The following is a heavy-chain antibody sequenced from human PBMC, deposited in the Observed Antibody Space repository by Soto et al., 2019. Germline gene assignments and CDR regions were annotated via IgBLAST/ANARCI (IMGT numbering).Heavy chain of an antibody. CDR1: GGSFSGYY. CDR3: ARGLGPPSGRKRSNYWYFYL. CDR2: INHSGST. J-gene: IGHJ2*01. V-gene: IGHV4-34*01. D-gene: IGHD1-26*01. Sequence: QVQLQQWGAGLLKPSETLSLTCAVYGGSFSGYYWSWIRQPPGKGLEWIGEINHSGSTNYNPSLKSRVTISVDTSKNQFSLKLSSVTAADTAVYYCARGLGPPSGRKRSNYWYFYLWGRSTLVTVSS.